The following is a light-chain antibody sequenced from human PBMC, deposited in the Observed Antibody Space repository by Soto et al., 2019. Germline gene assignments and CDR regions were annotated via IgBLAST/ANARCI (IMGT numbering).Light chain of an antibody. Sequence: EIQXTQCPCIHPAYIVYRVISTCRASQGIRSYLAWYKQKTGKXPXXXIYDAYNLQSGVPSRFSGSGYGTELTLTISSLQSEDCPTYYCEQLNINVTVGGGRKAEI. CDR1: QGIRSY. J-gene: IGKJ4*01. CDR2: DAY. V-gene: IGKV1-9*01. CDR3: EQLNINVT.